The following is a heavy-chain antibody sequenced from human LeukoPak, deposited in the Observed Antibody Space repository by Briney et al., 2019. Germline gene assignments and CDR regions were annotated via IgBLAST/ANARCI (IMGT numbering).Heavy chain of an antibody. J-gene: IGHJ5*02. CDR2: MYTSGST. V-gene: IGHV4-61*02. CDR1: GGSISSGSYY. Sequence: SETLSLTCTVSGGSISSGSYYWSWIRQPAGQGLEYIGRMYTSGSTNYNPSLKSRVTISVDTSKNQFSLKLSSVTAADTAVYYCARGIAAAGPRRTNWFDPWGQGTLVTVSS. CDR3: ARGIAAAGPRRTNWFDP. D-gene: IGHD6-13*01.